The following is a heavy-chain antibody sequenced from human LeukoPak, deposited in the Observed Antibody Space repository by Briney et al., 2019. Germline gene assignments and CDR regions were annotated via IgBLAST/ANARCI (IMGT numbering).Heavy chain of an antibody. CDR1: GEPFSGYY. D-gene: IGHD6-13*01. CDR3: ARAQYHSSSWYRGPYYYYYMDV. Sequence: SETLSLTCAVSGEPFSGYYWSWIRQPPGKGLEWVADINKSGSANYNARLQSRVTISVDTSKNQFSLKLSSVTAADTAVYYCARAQYHSSSWYRGPYYYYYMDVWGKGTTVTVSS. V-gene: IGHV4-34*01. CDR2: INKSGSA. J-gene: IGHJ6*03.